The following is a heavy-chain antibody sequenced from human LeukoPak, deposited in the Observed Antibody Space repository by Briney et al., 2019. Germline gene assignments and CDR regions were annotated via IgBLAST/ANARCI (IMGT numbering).Heavy chain of an antibody. CDR3: ARHLNYYGSGSYGAYYYYGMDV. J-gene: IGHJ6*02. CDR1: GGSISSTSYY. CDR2: VYYDGST. V-gene: IGHV4-39*07. D-gene: IGHD3-10*01. Sequence: PSETLSLTCTVSGGSISSTSYYWGWIRQPPGKGLEWIGSVYYDGSTYYSPSLKSRVTISVETSKNQFSLKLRSVTAADTAIYYCARHLNYYGSGSYGAYYYYGMDVWGQGTTVTVSS.